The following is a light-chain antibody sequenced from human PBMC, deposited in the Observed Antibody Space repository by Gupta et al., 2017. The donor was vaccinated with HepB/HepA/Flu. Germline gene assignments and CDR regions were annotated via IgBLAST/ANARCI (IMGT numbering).Light chain of an antibody. J-gene: IGKJ1*01. V-gene: IGKV3-15*01. CDR3: HQYNTWPHT. Sequence: ILNTPSPATLSVSPGERATLSCRATQSVSDNLAWYVQRPGQAPRLLIYGGSIRASGVPDRFSGSGSGTEFTLTISWLQSEDFAVYFCHQYNTWPHTFGQGTKVEIK. CDR2: GGS. CDR1: QSVSDN.